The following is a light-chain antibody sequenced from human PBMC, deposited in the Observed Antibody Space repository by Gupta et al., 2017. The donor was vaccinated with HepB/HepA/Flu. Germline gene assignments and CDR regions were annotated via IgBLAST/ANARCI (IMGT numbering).Light chain of an antibody. V-gene: IGLV2-14*03. CDR1: SSDVGGDNY. CDR2: AGS. J-gene: IGLJ2*01. Sequence: QSALTQPASVSGSPGQSITISCTGTSSDVGGDNYVSWYQQHPGKAPKLMMYAGSTRPSGVSNRVAVSNSGNTASLTISRLQAEDEADDYCSSYTNTSTLHVVFGGGTKLTVL. CDR3: SSYTNTSTLHVV.